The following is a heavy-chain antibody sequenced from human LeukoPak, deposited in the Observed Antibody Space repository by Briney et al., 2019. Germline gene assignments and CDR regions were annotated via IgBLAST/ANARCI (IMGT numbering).Heavy chain of an antibody. D-gene: IGHD2-2*01. Sequence: GGSLRLSCAASGFTFSSYEMNWVRQAPGKGLEWVSYISSSGSTIYYADSVKGRFTISRDNAKNSLYLQMNSLRSDDTAVYYCARERVVPAAAMHERGYYYMDVWGKGTTVTISS. J-gene: IGHJ6*03. CDR2: ISSSGSTI. CDR1: GFTFSSYE. V-gene: IGHV3-48*03. CDR3: ARERVVPAAAMHERGYYYMDV.